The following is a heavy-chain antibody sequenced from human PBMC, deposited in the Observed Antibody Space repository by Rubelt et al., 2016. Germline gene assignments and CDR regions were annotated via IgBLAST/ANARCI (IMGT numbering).Heavy chain of an antibody. J-gene: IGHJ4*02. V-gene: IGHV3-53*05. D-gene: IGHD3-22*01. CDR3: AKDQYYYDSSGYYPYYFDY. CDR2: YSGGST. Sequence: YSGGSTYYADSVKGRFTISRDNSKNTLYLQMNSLRAEDTAVYYCAKDQYYYDSSGYYPYYFDYWGQGTLVTVSS.